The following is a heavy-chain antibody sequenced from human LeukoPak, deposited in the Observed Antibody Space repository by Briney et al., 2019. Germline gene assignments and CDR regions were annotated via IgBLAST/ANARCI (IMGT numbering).Heavy chain of an antibody. CDR2: INPNKGGT. J-gene: IGHJ4*02. CDR3: ARALRSGSYYEVDY. Sequence: ASVKDSCKASGYTFTGYYIHWVRQAPGQGLEWMGLINPNKGGTNYAQKFQGRVTMTRDTSITTTYMDLSRLRSDDTAVYYCARALRSGSYYEVDYWGQGTLVTVSS. V-gene: IGHV1-2*02. D-gene: IGHD1-26*01. CDR1: GYTFTGYY.